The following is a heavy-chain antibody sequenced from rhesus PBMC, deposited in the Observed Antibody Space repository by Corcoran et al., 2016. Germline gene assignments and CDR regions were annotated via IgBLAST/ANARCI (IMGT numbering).Heavy chain of an antibody. CDR3: ARWWYSGSWNY. CDR1: GCTFSSSA. J-gene: IGHJ4*01. CDR2: IRSKSNKYGT. D-gene: IGHD6-25*01. V-gene: IGHV3-118*01. Sequence: EVQLVESGGGLVQPGGSLRLSCAASGCTFSSSAMHWVRQASGKGLEWVGRIRSKSNKYGTGYAASVTGRFTISRDDSKNTACLQVNSLKTEDTAVYYCARWWYSGSWNYWGQGVLVTVSS.